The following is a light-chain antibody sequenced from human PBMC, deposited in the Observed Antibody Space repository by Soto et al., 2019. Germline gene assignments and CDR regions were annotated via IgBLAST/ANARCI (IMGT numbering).Light chain of an antibody. CDR2: EVS. CDR1: SSDIGAYKF. V-gene: IGLV2-8*01. J-gene: IGLJ2*01. CDR3: SLYAGTNSVV. Sequence: QSALTQPPSASGSPGQSVAISCTGTSSDIGAYKFVSWYQQHPGKAPKLIIYEVSIRPSGVPDRVSGSKSGNTASLTVSGLLAEDEADYCCSLYAGTNSVVFGGGTKLTVL.